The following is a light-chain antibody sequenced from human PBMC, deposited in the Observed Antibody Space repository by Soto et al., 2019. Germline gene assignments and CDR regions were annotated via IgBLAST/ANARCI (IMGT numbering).Light chain of an antibody. CDR3: QQYHSYPWA. J-gene: IGKJ1*01. CDR1: QSINNL. CDR2: EAS. Sequence: DIQMTQSPSTLSASVGDRVTITCRASQSINNLLAWYQQKPGKAPNLLIYEASSLQSGVPSRFSGSGSGTEFTLTITSLQPDDFASYYCQQYHSYPWAFGQGPKVEIK. V-gene: IGKV1-5*03.